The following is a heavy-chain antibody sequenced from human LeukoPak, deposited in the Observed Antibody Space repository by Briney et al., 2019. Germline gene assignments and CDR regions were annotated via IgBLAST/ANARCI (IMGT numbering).Heavy chain of an antibody. CDR3: VREARGYHYTYFDY. D-gene: IGHD5-18*01. CDR1: GFTLGSHD. J-gene: IGHJ4*02. V-gene: IGHV3-13*01. CDR2: IASGFQT. Sequence: GGSLRLSCTASGFTLGSHDMHWVRQTTGEGLEWVATIASGFQTFYAGSVKGRFTVSREDAKNSLYLQMNSLRAGDTAVYYCVREARGYHYTYFDYWGQGTLVTVSS.